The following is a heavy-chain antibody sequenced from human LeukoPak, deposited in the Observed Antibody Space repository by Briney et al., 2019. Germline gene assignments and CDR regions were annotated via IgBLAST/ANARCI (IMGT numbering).Heavy chain of an antibody. CDR2: IYSSGST. J-gene: IGHJ4*02. CDR1: GGSISTYNW. V-gene: IGHV4-4*02. CDR3: AKSGGYGLIDY. Sequence: PSETLSPTCAVSGGSISTYNWWSWVRQPPGKGLEWIGNIYSSGSTYYNASLQSQVTISIDTSKNQFSLRLNSVTAADTAMYYCAKSGGYGLIDYWGQGTRVTVSS. D-gene: IGHD1-26*01.